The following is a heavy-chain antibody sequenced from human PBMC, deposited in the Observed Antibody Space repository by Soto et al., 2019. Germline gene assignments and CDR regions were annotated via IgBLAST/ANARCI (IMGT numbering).Heavy chain of an antibody. J-gene: IGHJ4*02. CDR1: GFTFSSYG. V-gene: IGHV3-33*01. Sequence: QVQLVESGGGVVQPGRSLRLSCVASGFTFSSYGMHWVRQAPGKGLEWVAVIWYDGSNKYYADSVKGRFTISRDNSKNTLYLQMNSLRAEDTAVYYCAREPASYFDYWGQGTLVTVSS. CDR3: AREPASYFDY. D-gene: IGHD2-2*01. CDR2: IWYDGSNK.